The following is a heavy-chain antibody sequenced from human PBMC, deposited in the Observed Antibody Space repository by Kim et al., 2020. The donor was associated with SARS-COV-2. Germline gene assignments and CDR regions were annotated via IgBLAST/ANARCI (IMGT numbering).Heavy chain of an antibody. D-gene: IGHD6-13*01. J-gene: IGHJ4*02. Sequence: SETLSLTCSVSGAFVTTYYWSWIRQPPGKGLEWIGYFYYTGNINYNPSLKSRVTISGDTSKNQFSLKLSSVTAADTALYYCARHGSSYEYFFDYWVQGSL. CDR1: GAFVTTYY. CDR3: ARHGSSYEYFFDY. CDR2: FYYTGNI. V-gene: IGHV4-59*02.